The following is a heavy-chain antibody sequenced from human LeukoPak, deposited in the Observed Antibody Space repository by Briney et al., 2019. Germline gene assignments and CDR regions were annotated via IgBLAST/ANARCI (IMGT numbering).Heavy chain of an antibody. D-gene: IGHD3-16*01. J-gene: IGHJ4*02. CDR2: INPNSGGT. Sequence: ASVKVSCKASGYTFTGYYMHWVRQAPGQGLEWMGWINPNSGGTNYAQKFQGRVTMTRDTSISTAYMELSRLRSDDTAVYYCARDQGGDRNGDFDYWGQGTLVTVSS. V-gene: IGHV1-2*02. CDR1: GYTFTGYY. CDR3: ARDQGGDRNGDFDY.